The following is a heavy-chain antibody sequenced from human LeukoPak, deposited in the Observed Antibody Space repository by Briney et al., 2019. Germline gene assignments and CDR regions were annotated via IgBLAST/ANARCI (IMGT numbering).Heavy chain of an antibody. V-gene: IGHV4-34*01. CDR3: ARDVGSSSWYPHLYFDY. J-gene: IGHJ4*02. Sequence: SETLSLTCAVYGGSFSGYYWSWIRQPPGKGLEWIGEINHSGSTNYNPSLKSRVTISVDTSKNQFSLKLSSVTAADTAVYYCARDVGSSSWYPHLYFDYWGQGTLVTVSS. D-gene: IGHD6-13*01. CDR2: INHSGST. CDR1: GGSFSGYY.